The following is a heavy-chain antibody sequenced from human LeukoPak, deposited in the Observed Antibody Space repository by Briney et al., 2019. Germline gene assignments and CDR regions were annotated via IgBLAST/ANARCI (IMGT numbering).Heavy chain of an antibody. D-gene: IGHD3-16*01. Sequence: SETLSLTCTVSGGSISSFYWGWIRQPPGKGLEWIGSIYYSGSTYYNASLKSRVTISIDTSKNQFSLKLSSVTAADTAVYYCARERGSRPRRFDYWGQGTLVTVSS. CDR2: IYYSGST. J-gene: IGHJ4*02. CDR3: ARERGSRPRRFDY. CDR1: GGSISSFY. V-gene: IGHV4-39*07.